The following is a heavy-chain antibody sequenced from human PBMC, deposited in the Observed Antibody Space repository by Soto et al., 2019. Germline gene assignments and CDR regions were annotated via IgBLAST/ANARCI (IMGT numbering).Heavy chain of an antibody. CDR2: IFSNDEK. CDR3: ARSPYYDILTGYYDY. Sequence: SGPTLVNPTETLTLTCTVSGFSLSNARMGVSWIRQPPGKALEWLAHIFSNDEKSYSTSLKSRLTISKDTSKSQVVLTMTNMDPVDTATYYCARSPYYDILTGYYDYWGQGTPVTVSS. CDR1: GFSLSNARMG. V-gene: IGHV2-26*01. D-gene: IGHD3-9*01. J-gene: IGHJ4*02.